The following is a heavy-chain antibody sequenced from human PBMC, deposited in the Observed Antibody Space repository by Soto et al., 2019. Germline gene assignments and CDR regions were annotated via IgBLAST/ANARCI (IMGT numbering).Heavy chain of an antibody. CDR2: ITSDTLTI. CDR1: GFKVSIYS. Sequence: EVQLVESGGGLVRPGESLRLSCAASGFKVSIYSMNWIRQAPGKGLEWVSYITSDTLTIRYADSVRGRFIISRDNAGNSVFLQMNSLRDEDTATYYCARSVEGHFDYWGQGALVTVSS. D-gene: IGHD6-19*01. V-gene: IGHV3-48*02. CDR3: ARSVEGHFDY. J-gene: IGHJ4*02.